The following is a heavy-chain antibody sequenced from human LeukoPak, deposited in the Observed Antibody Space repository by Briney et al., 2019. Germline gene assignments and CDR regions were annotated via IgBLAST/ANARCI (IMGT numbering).Heavy chain of an antibody. CDR2: VSHDGTNK. D-gene: IGHD3-22*01. CDR3: ARTLDRITMIIVVIPPGH. CDR1: GFTFSSYA. V-gene: IGHV3-30-3*01. Sequence: GGSLRLSCAASGFTFSSYAMSWVRQTPGKGLEWVAVVSHDGTNKYYADSVKGRFTVSRDNSKNTLYLQMNSLRADDTAVYYCARTLDRITMIIVVIPPGHWGQGTLVTVSS. J-gene: IGHJ4*02.